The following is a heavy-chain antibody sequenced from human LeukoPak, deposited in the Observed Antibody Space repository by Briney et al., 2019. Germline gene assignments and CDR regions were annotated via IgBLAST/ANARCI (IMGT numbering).Heavy chain of an antibody. CDR1: GYTFTNYH. Sequence: GASVKVSCKASGYTFTNYHMHWVRQAPGQGLEWMGIINPSGGSTSYARKFQGRVTMTRDRSTSSVYMELSSLRSEDAAVYYCARDTGVSSYYCDYWGQGTLVTVSS. CDR2: INPSGGST. V-gene: IGHV1-46*01. J-gene: IGHJ4*02. CDR3: ARDTGVSSYYCDY. D-gene: IGHD3-10*01.